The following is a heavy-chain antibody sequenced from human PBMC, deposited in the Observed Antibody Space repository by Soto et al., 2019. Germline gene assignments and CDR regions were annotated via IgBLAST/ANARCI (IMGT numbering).Heavy chain of an antibody. CDR3: ATDRTRYSDX. CDR2: IYYDGSNK. J-gene: IGHJ4*02. Sequence: GGSLRLSCAASGFTFRNYGMHWVRQAPGKGLEWVAVIYYDGSNKLYAESVKGRFTISRDNPKNTLYLQMNSLRAEDTAVYYCATDRTRYSDXWGQGTLVTVSS. V-gene: IGHV3-33*01. CDR1: GFTFRNYG. D-gene: IGHD1-7*01.